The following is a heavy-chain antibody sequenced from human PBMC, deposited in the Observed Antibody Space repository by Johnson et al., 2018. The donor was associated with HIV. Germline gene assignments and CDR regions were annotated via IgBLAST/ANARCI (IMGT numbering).Heavy chain of an antibody. J-gene: IGHJ3*02. D-gene: IGHD1-26*01. CDR3: AKEGLRASRGSYSIDSVDALDI. CDR2: ISWNSGSI. CDR1: GFTFDDYA. Sequence: VQLVESGGGLVQPGRSLRLSCAASGFTFDDYAMHWVRQAPGKGLEWVSGISWNSGSIGYADSVKGRFTISRDNAKNSLYLQMNSLRAEDTAVYYCAKEGLRASRGSYSIDSVDALDIWGQGTMVTVSS. V-gene: IGHV3-9*01.